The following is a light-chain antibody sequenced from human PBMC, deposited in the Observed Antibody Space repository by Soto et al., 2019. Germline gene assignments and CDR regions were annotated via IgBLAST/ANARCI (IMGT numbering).Light chain of an antibody. CDR2: GAS. J-gene: IGKJ5*01. Sequence: EGVVTQAPGTLTLSPGERANICCRASQSSTSSDLAWYQQKPGQAPRLLISGASSRATGIPDRFSGSGSGTDFTLTISRLEPEDFAVYYCQQRSKCSPAFGQGTRLE. V-gene: IGKV3D-20*02. CDR1: QSSTSSD. CDR3: QQRSKCSPA.